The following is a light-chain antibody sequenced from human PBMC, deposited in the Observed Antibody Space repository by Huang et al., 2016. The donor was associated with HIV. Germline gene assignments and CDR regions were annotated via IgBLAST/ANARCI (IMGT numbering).Light chain of an antibody. Sequence: ETLLSQFPGTLSLSPGERATLSCRASPSVSSGYLAWYQQKFGQAPSLLIYGASIRATGIPDRFSGSVSGTDFTLTITRLEPEDFAEYSCQQYGSLPYTFGQGTKLEIK. CDR2: GAS. J-gene: IGKJ2*01. CDR1: PSVSSGY. V-gene: IGKV3-20*01. CDR3: QQYGSLPYT.